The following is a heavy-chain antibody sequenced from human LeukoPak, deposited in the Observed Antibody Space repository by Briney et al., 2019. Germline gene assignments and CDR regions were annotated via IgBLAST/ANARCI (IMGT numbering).Heavy chain of an antibody. D-gene: IGHD3-10*01. Sequence: PGGSLRLSXAASGFTFSSYAMSWVRQAPGKGLEWVSAISGSGGSTYYADSVKGRFTISRDNSKNTLYLQMNSLRAEDTAVYYCAKDNWRYYGSGSYFDYWGQGTLVTVSS. CDR3: AKDNWRYYGSGSYFDY. J-gene: IGHJ4*02. CDR1: GFTFSSYA. V-gene: IGHV3-23*01. CDR2: ISGSGGST.